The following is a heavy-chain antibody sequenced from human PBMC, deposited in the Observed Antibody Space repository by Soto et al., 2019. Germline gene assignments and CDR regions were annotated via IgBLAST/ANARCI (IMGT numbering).Heavy chain of an antibody. J-gene: IGHJ4*02. V-gene: IGHV3-30*03. CDR3: ARARDYYGAGYDY. Sequence: GGSLRLSCAASGFSFSTYGMHWVRQAPGKGLEWVAFISNDGSNKYYADSVKGRFTISRDNSKNTLYLQMNSLRAEDTAVYYCARARDYYGAGYDYWGQGILVTVSS. CDR2: ISNDGSNK. D-gene: IGHD3-10*01. CDR1: GFSFSTYG.